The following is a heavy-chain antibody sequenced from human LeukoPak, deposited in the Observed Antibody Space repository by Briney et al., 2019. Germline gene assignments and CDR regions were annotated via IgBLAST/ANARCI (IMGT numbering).Heavy chain of an antibody. V-gene: IGHV1-18*01. CDR1: GYTFTSYG. Sequence: ASVKVSCKASGYTFTSYGISWVRQAPGQGLEWMGWISAYNGNTNYAQKLQGRVTMTTDTSTSTAYMELRSLRSDDTAVYYCARARGRITATLFDPWGQGTLVTVSS. CDR3: ARARGRITATLFDP. D-gene: IGHD3-10*01. CDR2: ISAYNGNT. J-gene: IGHJ5*02.